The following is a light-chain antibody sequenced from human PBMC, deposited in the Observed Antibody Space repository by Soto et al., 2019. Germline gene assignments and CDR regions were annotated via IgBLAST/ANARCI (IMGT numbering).Light chain of an antibody. J-gene: IGLJ3*02. CDR3: GAWDTRLSAVV. Sequence: QSVLTQPPSVSAAPGQRVTISCSGSSSNIEYNYVSWYQQLPGTTPKLLIYDNYKRPSGIAVRFSGSKSGTSATLGISGLQTGDEADDYCGAWDTRLSAVVFGGGTKLTVL. V-gene: IGLV1-51*01. CDR1: SSNIEYNY. CDR2: DNY.